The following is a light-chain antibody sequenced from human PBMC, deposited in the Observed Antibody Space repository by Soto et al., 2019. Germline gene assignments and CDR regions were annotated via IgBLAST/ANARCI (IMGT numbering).Light chain of an antibody. J-gene: IGKJ5*01. CDR2: GAS. V-gene: IGKV3-15*01. CDR3: QKYNNWPPIT. CDR1: QSVSSN. Sequence: EIVMTQSPATLSVSPGERATLSCRASQSVSSNLAWYQQKPGQAPRLLIYGASTRATGLPARFSGSGSGTEFNLTVSSLQSEDFAVYYCQKYNNWPPITFGQGTRLEIK.